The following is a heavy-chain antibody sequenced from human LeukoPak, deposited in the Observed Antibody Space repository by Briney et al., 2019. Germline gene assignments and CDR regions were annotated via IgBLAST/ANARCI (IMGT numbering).Heavy chain of an antibody. Sequence: SETLSLTCAVSGGSISSSNWWSWVRQPPGKGLEWIGEIYHSGSTYYNPSLKSRVTISLDTSKNHFSLKLTSMTAADTAVYYCSREVAGTTIDYWGQGTLVTVSS. CDR3: SREVAGTTIDY. CDR1: GGSISSSNW. J-gene: IGHJ4*02. D-gene: IGHD1-7*01. V-gene: IGHV4-4*02. CDR2: IYHSGST.